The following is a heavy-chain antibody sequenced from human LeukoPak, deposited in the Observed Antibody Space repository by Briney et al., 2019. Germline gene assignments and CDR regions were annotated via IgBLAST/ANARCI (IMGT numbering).Heavy chain of an antibody. J-gene: IGHJ5*02. CDR1: GGSISNKY. CDR2: IYYSGST. D-gene: IGHD3-16*01. V-gene: IGHV4-59*01. Sequence: PSETLSLTCTVSGGSISNKYWSWIRQPPGKGLEWIGYIYYSGSTNYSPSLKSRVTISVDTSKNQFSLNLTSVTAADTAVYYCARFTPQGYGWGGYNRFDPWGQGTPVTVSS. CDR3: ARFTPQGYGWGGYNRFDP.